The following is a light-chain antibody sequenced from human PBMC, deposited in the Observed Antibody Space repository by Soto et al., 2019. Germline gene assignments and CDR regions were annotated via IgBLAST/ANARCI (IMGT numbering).Light chain of an antibody. CDR3: SSYTSRSTLV. CDR2: EVS. V-gene: IGLV2-14*01. CDR1: SSDVGGYNY. Sequence: QSVLTQPASVSGSPGQSITISCTGTSSDVGGYNYVSWYQQHPGKAPKLMIYEVSNRPSGVSNRFSGSKSGNTASLTISGLQAEDEADYYCSSYTSRSTLVFGGGTTLTVL. J-gene: IGLJ2*01.